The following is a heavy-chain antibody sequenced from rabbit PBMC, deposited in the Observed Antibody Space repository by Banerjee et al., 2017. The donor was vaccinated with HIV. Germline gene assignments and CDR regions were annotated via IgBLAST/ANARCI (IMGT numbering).Heavy chain of an antibody. CDR3: ARGYYGSDWPNL. CDR1: GFSFSNSYW. V-gene: IGHV1S45*01. J-gene: IGHJ4*01. Sequence: QEQLEESGGDLVKPEGSLTLTCTASGFSFSNSYWICWVRQAPEKGPEWIACIYNGDGNTYYASWAKGRFTISKTSSTTVTLQMTNLTAADTATYFCARGYYGSDWPNLWGQGTLVT. D-gene: IGHD4-1*01. CDR2: IYNGDGNT.